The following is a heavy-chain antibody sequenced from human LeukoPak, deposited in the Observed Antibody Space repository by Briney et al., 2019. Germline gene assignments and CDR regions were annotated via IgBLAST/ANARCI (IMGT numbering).Heavy chain of an antibody. V-gene: IGHV3-15*01. CDR3: TTAARGDSHPYYFDY. J-gene: IGHJ4*02. CDR1: GLSFSNAW. D-gene: IGHD6-13*01. Sequence: PGGSLRLSCAVSGLSFSNAWMSWVRQAPGKGLEWVGRIKSKTDGGTTDYAAPVKGRFTISRDDSTNTLFLQMNSLKTEDTAVYFCTTAARGDSHPYYFDYWGQGTLVTVSS. CDR2: IKSKTDGGTT.